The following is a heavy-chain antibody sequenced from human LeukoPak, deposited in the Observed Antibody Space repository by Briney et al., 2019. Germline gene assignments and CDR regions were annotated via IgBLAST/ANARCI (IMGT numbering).Heavy chain of an antibody. CDR2: IIPILGTA. J-gene: IGHJ6*03. D-gene: IGHD3-3*01. CDR1: GGTFSSYA. CDR3: ARASGPNVYYYYYMDV. Sequence: ASVKVSCKASGGTFSSYAISWVRQAPGQGLEWMGGIIPILGTANYAQKFQGRVTITTDESTSTAYMELSSLRSEDTAVYYCARASGPNVYYYYYMDVWGKGTTVTVSS. V-gene: IGHV1-69*05.